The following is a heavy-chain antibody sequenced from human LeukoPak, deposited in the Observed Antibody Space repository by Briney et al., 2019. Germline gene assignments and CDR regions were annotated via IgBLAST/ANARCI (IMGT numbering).Heavy chain of an antibody. V-gene: IGHV3-23*01. Sequence: GSLRLSCAASGFTFNKYAMYWVRQAPGKGLEWVSAIIESGESTYYTDSVKGRFTISRDNSKSTLYLQMNSLRAEDTAFYYCAKGSAQYYFDSWGQGTLVTVSS. CDR3: AKGSAQYYFDS. CDR2: IIESGEST. J-gene: IGHJ4*02. D-gene: IGHD3-10*01. CDR1: GFTFNKYA.